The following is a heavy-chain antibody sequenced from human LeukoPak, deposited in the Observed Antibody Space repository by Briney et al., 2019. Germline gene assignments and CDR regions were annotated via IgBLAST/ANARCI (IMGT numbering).Heavy chain of an antibody. CDR2: IRYDGTNK. V-gene: IGHV3-30*02. CDR1: GFTFSNYA. CDR3: AKDWSHRGWAYYFDY. J-gene: IGHJ4*02. D-gene: IGHD6-19*01. Sequence: PGGSLRLSCAASGFTFSNYAMHWVRQAPGKGLEWIAFIRYDGTNKYYADSVKGRFTISRDNSKNTLYLQMNSLSADDTAVFYCAKDWSHRGWAYYFDYWGQGTLVTVSS.